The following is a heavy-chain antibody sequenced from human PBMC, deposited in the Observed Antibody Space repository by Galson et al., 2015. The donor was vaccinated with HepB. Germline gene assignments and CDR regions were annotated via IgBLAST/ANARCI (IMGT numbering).Heavy chain of an antibody. V-gene: IGHV3-48*04. J-gene: IGHJ2*01. CDR2: ISRSSTTI. CDR3: ARDLTGYSSTWRRYWFFDL. CDR1: GFTFSSYS. Sequence: SLRLSCAASGFTFSSYSMNWVRQAPGKGLEWVSFISRSSTTIYYADSVKGPFTISRDNAKNSLYLQMNSLRAEDTAVYYCARDLTGYSSTWRRYWFFDLWGRGTLVTVSS. D-gene: IGHD6-13*01.